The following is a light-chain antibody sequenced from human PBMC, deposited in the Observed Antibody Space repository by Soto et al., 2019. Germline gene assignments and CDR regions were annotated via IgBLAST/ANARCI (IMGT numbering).Light chain of an antibody. J-gene: IGLJ1*01. CDR1: SSDVGGYNR. CDR2: EVS. V-gene: IGLV2-18*02. CDR3: SSYTSSRTYV. Sequence: QSALTQPPSVSGSPGQSVTISCTGTSSDVGGYNRVSWYRQPPGTAPKLMIYEVSSRPSGVPDRFSGSKSGNTASLTISGLQAEDEADYYCSSYTSSRTYVFGTGTKSPS.